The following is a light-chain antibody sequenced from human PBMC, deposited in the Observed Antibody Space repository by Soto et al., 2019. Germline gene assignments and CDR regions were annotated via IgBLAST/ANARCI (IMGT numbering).Light chain of an antibody. Sequence: EIVLTQSPGTLSLSPGERAILSCRASQSVGSLLACYQHNPGQSPRLLIFDASYRAAGIPARFRGSGSGTDFTLTIDSLGPEDFAVYYCQQRTNWLWTFGPGTKVEIK. CDR3: QQRTNWLWT. J-gene: IGKJ1*01. CDR1: QSVGSL. CDR2: DAS. V-gene: IGKV3-11*01.